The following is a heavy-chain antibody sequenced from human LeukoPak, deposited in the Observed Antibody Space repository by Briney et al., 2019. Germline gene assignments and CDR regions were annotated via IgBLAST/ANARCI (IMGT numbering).Heavy chain of an antibody. CDR3: ARRQSYISRRIQYYYMDV. V-gene: IGHV5-51*01. CDR1: GYILTNNW. J-gene: IGHJ6*03. Sequence: GESLKISCKVSGYILTNNWIGWVRQVPGKGLEWMGLIYPGHSDTKYSPSFQGQVTFSADKSTNTAYLQWSSLKASDTAMYYCARRQSYISRRIQYYYMDVWGEGTTVTVSS. D-gene: IGHD3-10*01. CDR2: IYPGHSDT.